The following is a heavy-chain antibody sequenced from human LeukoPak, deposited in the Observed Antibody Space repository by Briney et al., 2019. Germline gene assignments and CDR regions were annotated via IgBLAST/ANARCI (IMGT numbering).Heavy chain of an antibody. CDR2: INSDGSST. CDR1: GFTFSSYW. J-gene: IGHJ1*01. CDR3: ASAYPWGYFQH. V-gene: IGHV3-74*01. Sequence: PGGSLRLSCAASGFTFSSYWMHWVRQAPGKGLVWVSRINSDGSSTSYADSVKGRFTISRDNAKNTLYLQMNSLRAEDTAISYCASAYPWGYFQHWGQGTLVTVSS. D-gene: IGHD1-26*01.